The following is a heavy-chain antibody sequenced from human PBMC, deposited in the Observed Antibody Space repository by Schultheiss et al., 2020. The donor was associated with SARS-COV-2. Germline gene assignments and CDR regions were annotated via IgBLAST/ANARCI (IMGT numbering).Heavy chain of an antibody. J-gene: IGHJ4*02. CDR3: TRLGRQTSASYPDY. D-gene: IGHD2-2*01. CDR1: GGSISSYY. CDR2: IHYSGIT. V-gene: IGHV4-59*04. Sequence: SETLSLTCTVSGGSISSYYWSWIRQPPGKGLEWIGTIHYSGITYYSPSLTSRAAIAVDTSRNQFSLKLSSVTVADTAVYYCTRLGRQTSASYPDYWGQGTLVTVSS.